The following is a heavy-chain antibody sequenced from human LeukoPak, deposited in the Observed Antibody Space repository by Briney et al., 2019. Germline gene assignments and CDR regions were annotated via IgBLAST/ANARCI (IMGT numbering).Heavy chain of an antibody. V-gene: IGHV3-15*01. CDR2: IKRRSDGGTT. CDR1: GFTVSSNY. Sequence: PGGSLRLSCAVSGFTVSSNYMSWVRQAPGKGLEWVGRIKRRSDGGTTDYASPVTGRFIISRDDSKNTLYLQMNSLKTEDTAMYYCTSTLGYWGQGTLVTVSS. CDR3: TSTLGY. D-gene: IGHD3-16*01. J-gene: IGHJ4*02.